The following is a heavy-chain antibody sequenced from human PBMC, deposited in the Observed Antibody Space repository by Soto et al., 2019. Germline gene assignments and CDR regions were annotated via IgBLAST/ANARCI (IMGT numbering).Heavy chain of an antibody. CDR2: INTNTGNP. CDR1: GYTFTSYA. V-gene: IGHV7-4-1*01. CDR3: ARDWYCSSTSCYTDYYYGMDV. J-gene: IGHJ6*02. Sequence: QVQLVQSGAEVKKPGASVKVSCKASGYTFTSYAMNWVRQAPGQGLEWMGWINTNTGNPTYAQGFTGRFVFSLDTSVSTAYLQICSLKAEDTAVYYCARDWYCSSTSCYTDYYYGMDVWGQGTTVTVSS. D-gene: IGHD2-2*02.